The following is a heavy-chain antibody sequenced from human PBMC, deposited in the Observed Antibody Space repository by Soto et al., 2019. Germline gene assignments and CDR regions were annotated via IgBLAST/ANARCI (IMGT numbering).Heavy chain of an antibody. CDR3: AKGTATSGAAFEI. D-gene: IGHD1-26*01. CDR2: ILVGGST. Sequence: GGSLRLSCAVSGFICSSYDMSWVRQAPGKGLEWVSTILVGGSTHYEDSVKGRFTISRDTSKNTVYLQMNRLTGGDTAVYYCAKGTATSGAAFEIYGQGTMVTVSS. J-gene: IGHJ3*02. V-gene: IGHV3-23*01. CDR1: GFICSSYD.